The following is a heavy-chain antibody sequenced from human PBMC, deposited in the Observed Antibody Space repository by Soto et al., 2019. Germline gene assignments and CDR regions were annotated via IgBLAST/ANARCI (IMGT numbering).Heavy chain of an antibody. D-gene: IGHD3-16*02. CDR3: AGGRVVVPANYVWGSYRYTGKFDY. J-gene: IGHJ4*02. CDR2: INHSGST. Sequence: SSETLSLTCAVYGGSFSGYYWSWIRQPPGKGLEWIGEINHSGSTNYNPSLKSRVTISVDTSKNQFSLKLSSVTAADTAVYYCAGGRVVVPANYVWGSYRYTGKFDYWGQGTLVTVSS. CDR1: GGSFSGYY. V-gene: IGHV4-34*01.